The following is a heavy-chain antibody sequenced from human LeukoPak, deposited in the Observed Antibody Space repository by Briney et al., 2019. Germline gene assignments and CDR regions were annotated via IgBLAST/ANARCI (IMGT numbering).Heavy chain of an antibody. CDR2: INSDGIIT. CDR3: RREYPIS. D-gene: IGHD2-2*01. J-gene: IGHJ5*02. Sequence: GGSLRLTCAASGFTFSSYWMHWVRQAPGEGLFWVSRINSDGIITTYADSVKGRFTISRDNAKNTLYLQMNSLTAEDTAVYYCRREYPISWGQGTLVTVSS. CDR1: GFTFSSYW. V-gene: IGHV3-74*01.